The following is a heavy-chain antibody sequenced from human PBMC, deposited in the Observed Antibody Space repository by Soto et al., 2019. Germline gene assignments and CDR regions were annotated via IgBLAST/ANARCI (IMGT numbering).Heavy chain of an antibody. Sequence: QVQLVESGGGVVQPGKSLRLSCAASGSTFSSYGMHWVRQAPGKGLEWVALIGYDGSNKDYADSVKGRFTISRDNVKNKLYLQMNSLRAEDTAVYYCARWEGTGRGFDYWGQGTLVTVSS. CDR1: GSTFSSYG. J-gene: IGHJ4*02. V-gene: IGHV3-33*01. CDR2: IGYDGSNK. D-gene: IGHD3-10*01. CDR3: ARWEGTGRGFDY.